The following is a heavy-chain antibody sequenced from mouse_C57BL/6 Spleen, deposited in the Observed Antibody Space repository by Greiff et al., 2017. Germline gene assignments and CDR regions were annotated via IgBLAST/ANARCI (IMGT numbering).Heavy chain of an antibody. CDR3: TGSGGNCVWYAMDY. D-gene: IGHD2-1*01. Sequence: QVQLKESGAELVRPGASVTLSCKASGYTFTDYEMHWVKQTPVHGLEWIGAIDPETGGTAYNQKFKGKAILTADKSSSTAYMALSSLTSEDSAVYYCTGSGGNCVWYAMDYWGQGTSVTVSS. CDR2: IDPETGGT. V-gene: IGHV1-15*01. CDR1: GYTFTDYE. J-gene: IGHJ4*01.